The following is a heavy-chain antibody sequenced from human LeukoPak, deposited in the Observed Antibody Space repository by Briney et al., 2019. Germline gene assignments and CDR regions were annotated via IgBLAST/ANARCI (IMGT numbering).Heavy chain of an antibody. V-gene: IGHV3-66*01. CDR2: IYSGGST. CDR1: EFSVGSNY. Sequence: GGSLRLSCAASEFSVGSNYMTWVRQAPGKGLEWVSLIYSGGSTYYADSVKGRFTISRDNSKNTLYLQMNSLRAEDTAVYYCARESEIRFLEWLFVFDYWGQGTLVTVSS. CDR3: ARESEIRFLEWLFVFDY. D-gene: IGHD3-3*01. J-gene: IGHJ4*02.